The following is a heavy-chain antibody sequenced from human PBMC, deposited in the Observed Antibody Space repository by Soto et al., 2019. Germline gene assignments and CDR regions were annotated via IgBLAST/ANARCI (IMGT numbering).Heavy chain of an antibody. D-gene: IGHD4-17*01. J-gene: IGHJ2*01. CDR1: GGTFSSHT. CDR2: IIPALGTA. Sequence: QDQLVQSGAGVKKPGSSVKVSCKASGGTFSSHTFSWVRQAPGQGLEWMGRIIPALGTATYAQKFQGRVTITADESATTVYMELNSLRSEDTAVYYCARPDFGDCWYFDLWGRGTLVTVSS. V-gene: IGHV1-69*08. CDR3: ARPDFGDCWYFDL.